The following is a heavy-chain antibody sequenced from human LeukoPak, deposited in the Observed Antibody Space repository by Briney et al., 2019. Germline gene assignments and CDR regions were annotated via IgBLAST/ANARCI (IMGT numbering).Heavy chain of an antibody. Sequence: ASVKVSFTASGYTFSTSGLNWVRQAPGQGLEWMGWISVNTGNTNYAQNLQGRVTMTTDTSTSTAYMELRSLRSDDTAVYYCAKLKYGVNSSDYWGQGILVTVSS. J-gene: IGHJ4*02. D-gene: IGHD4-17*01. CDR2: ISVNTGNT. V-gene: IGHV1-18*01. CDR1: GYTFSTSG. CDR3: AKLKYGVNSSDY.